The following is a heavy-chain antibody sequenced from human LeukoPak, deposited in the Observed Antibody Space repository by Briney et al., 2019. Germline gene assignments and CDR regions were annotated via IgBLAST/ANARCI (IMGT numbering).Heavy chain of an antibody. Sequence: PGGSLRLSCAASGFTFSRYWMHWVRQAPGKGLVWVSRINNDGSDTSYADSVKGRLTISRDNAKNTLFLQMNSLRAEDTAVYYCARNYYDSSGYYYDDAFDIWGQGTMVTVSS. J-gene: IGHJ3*02. D-gene: IGHD3-22*01. CDR3: ARNYYDSSGYYYDDAFDI. CDR2: INNDGSDT. V-gene: IGHV3-74*01. CDR1: GFTFSRYW.